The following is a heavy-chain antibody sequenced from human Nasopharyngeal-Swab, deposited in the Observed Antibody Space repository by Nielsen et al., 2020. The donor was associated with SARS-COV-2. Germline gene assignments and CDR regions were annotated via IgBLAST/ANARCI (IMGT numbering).Heavy chain of an antibody. J-gene: IGHJ2*01. CDR1: VYTFTSYY. V-gene: IGHV1-46*01. Sequence: SFMFSFNASVYTFTSYYMHCLRQSPGQGLDCMGIINPRGGSTSYAQKFQGRVTMTRDTSTSTVYMELSSLRSEDTDVYYCARDLYSSGWYRTNWYFELWGRGTLVTVSS. CDR2: INPRGGST. D-gene: IGHD6-19*01. CDR3: ARDLYSSGWYRTNWYFEL.